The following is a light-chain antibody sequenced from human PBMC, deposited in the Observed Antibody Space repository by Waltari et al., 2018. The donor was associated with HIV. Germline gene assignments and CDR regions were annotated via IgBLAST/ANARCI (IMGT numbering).Light chain of an antibody. J-gene: IGKJ1*01. Sequence: DIVLTHSPDSLAVSLGERATINCQSSQSVFYGSNNKNFLAWYQQKPGQPPGLLIYWASTREYGVPDRFSGSGSGTDFTLTISSLQAEDVAVYYCQQYFSPPPTFGQGTKVEIK. V-gene: IGKV4-1*01. CDR1: QSVFYGSNNKNF. CDR2: WAS. CDR3: QQYFSPPPT.